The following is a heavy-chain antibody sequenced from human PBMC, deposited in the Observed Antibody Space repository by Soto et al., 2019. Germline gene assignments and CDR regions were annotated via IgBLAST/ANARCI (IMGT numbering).Heavy chain of an antibody. CDR2: IYYSGST. V-gene: IGHV4-39*01. D-gene: IGHD5-12*01. CDR3: ARQIYSGYDPFNWFDP. J-gene: IGHJ5*02. CDR1: GGSISSSSYY. Sequence: LSLTCTVSGGSISSSSYYWGWIRQPPGKGLEWIGSIYYSGSTYYNPSLKSRVTISVDTSKNQFSLKLSSVTAADTAVYYCARQIYSGYDPFNWFDPWGQGTLVTVSS.